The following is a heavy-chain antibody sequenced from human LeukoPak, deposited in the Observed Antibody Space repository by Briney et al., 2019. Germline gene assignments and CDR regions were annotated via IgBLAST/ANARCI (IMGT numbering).Heavy chain of an antibody. J-gene: IGHJ3*02. CDR1: GGSISSYY. D-gene: IGHD3-10*02. V-gene: IGHV4-4*07. Sequence: SETLSLTCTVSGGSISSYYWSCIRQPAGTGLERIGRIYTSESTNYNPSLNTRVSMSVEAYKNQFSLKLSSMSAADTAVYYCARTPADVDDDAFDIWGQGTMVTVSS. CDR2: IYTSEST. CDR3: ARTPADVDDDAFDI.